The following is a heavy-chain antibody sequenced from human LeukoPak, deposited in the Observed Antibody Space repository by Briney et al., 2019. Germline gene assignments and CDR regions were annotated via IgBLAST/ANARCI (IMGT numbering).Heavy chain of an antibody. CDR2: ISGSGGST. J-gene: IGHJ5*02. V-gene: IGHV3-23*01. CDR3: AKDAYSGINNWFDP. CDR1: GFTFSSYA. Sequence: GGPLRLSCAASGFTFSSYAMSWVRQAPGKGLEWVSTISGSGGSTYYADSVKGRFTISRDNSKNTLYLQMNSLRAEDTAVYYRAKDAYSGINNWFDPWGQGTLVTVSS. D-gene: IGHD1-26*01.